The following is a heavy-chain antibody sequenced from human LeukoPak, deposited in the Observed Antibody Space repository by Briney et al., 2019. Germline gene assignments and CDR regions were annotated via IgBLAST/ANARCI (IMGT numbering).Heavy chain of an antibody. D-gene: IGHD2-15*01. Sequence: GGSLRLSCTASGFTFRKYWLHWVRQAPGKGLVWVSRINPDDGSTSYADSVKGRFTISRDSAKSTLYLQMNSLTIVETDIDAFDIWGQGAKVTVSS. CDR3: DI. J-gene: IGHJ3*02. CDR2: INPDDGST. V-gene: IGHV3-74*01. CDR1: GFTFRKYW.